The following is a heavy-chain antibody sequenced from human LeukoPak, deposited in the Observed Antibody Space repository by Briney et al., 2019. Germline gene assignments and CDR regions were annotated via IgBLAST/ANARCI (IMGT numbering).Heavy chain of an antibody. CDR1: GGSISSGGYY. CDR2: IYYSGST. Sequence: SETLSLTCTVSGGSISSGGYYWSWIRQHPGKGLEWIGYIYYSGSTYYNPSLKSRVTISVDTSKNQFSLKLSSVTAADTAVYYCARYDSSGYYRAFDIWGQGTMVTVSS. CDR3: ARYDSSGYYRAFDI. J-gene: IGHJ3*02. D-gene: IGHD3-22*01. V-gene: IGHV4-31*03.